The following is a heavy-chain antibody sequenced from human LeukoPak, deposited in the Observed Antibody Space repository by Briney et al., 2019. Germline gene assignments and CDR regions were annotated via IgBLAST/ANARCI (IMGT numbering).Heavy chain of an antibody. Sequence: GRSLRLSCAASGFTFDDYAMHWVRQAPGKGLEGVSGISWNSGSIGYADSVKGRFTISRDNAKNSLYLQMNSLRAEDTALYYCAKGDMVRGVIGGFDPWGQGTLVTVSS. D-gene: IGHD3-10*01. J-gene: IGHJ5*02. CDR1: GFTFDDYA. V-gene: IGHV3-9*01. CDR3: AKGDMVRGVIGGFDP. CDR2: ISWNSGSI.